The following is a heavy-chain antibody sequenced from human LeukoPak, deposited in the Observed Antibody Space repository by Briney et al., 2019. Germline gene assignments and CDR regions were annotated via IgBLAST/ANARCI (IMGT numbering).Heavy chain of an antibody. CDR3: ARDPSGSNWFDP. J-gene: IGHJ5*02. D-gene: IGHD3-22*01. V-gene: IGHV4-59*01. CDR1: GDSISNYY. Sequence: SETLSLTCTVPGDSISNYYWSWIRQPPGKGLEWIGYIYYSGSANYNPSLKSRVTISVDTSRNQFSLKLSSVTAADTAVYYCARDPSGSNWFDPWGQGTLVTVSS. CDR2: IYYSGSA.